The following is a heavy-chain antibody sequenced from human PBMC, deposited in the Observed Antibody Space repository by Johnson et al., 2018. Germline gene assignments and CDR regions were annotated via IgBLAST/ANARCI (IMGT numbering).Heavy chain of an antibody. D-gene: IGHD3-16*01. V-gene: IGHV3-30*18. CDR3: AKERQSGERGMDV. CDR2: ISYDGSNK. Sequence: QVQLVQSGGGVVQPGRYLRLSCAASGFTFSNYGMHWVRQAPGKGLEWVAVISYDGSNKYYADSVKGRFTIYRDNFKNTLYLKMNSLRAEDTAVYYCAKERQSGERGMDVWGQGTTVTVSS. CDR1: GFTFSNYG. J-gene: IGHJ6*02.